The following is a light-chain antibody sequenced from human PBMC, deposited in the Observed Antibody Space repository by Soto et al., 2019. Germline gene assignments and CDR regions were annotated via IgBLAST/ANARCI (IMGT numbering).Light chain of an antibody. Sequence: DIQLTQSPSTLSASVGDRVTITCRASQSIITWLAWYQQKPGKAPKLLIYKTSTLKSGVPSRFSGSGSGTEFTLTISSLQPDDFATYYCQHYDSYSEAFGQGTKVDIK. CDR2: KTS. CDR1: QSIITW. V-gene: IGKV1-5*03. J-gene: IGKJ1*01. CDR3: QHYDSYSEA.